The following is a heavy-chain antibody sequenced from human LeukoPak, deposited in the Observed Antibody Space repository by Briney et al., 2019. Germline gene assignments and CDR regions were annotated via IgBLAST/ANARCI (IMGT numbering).Heavy chain of an antibody. Sequence: SETLSLTCSVSGGAISPYYWSWIRQPPGKGLEWIGYISYSGSTKNNPSLKSRVTISVDTSKSQFSLKLTSVTAADTAVYYCARGSLNPKIGSTYGPAVMDVWGQGTTVTVSS. J-gene: IGHJ6*02. CDR1: GGAISPYY. V-gene: IGHV4-59*01. D-gene: IGHD5-18*01. CDR2: ISYSGST. CDR3: ARGSLNPKIGSTYGPAVMDV.